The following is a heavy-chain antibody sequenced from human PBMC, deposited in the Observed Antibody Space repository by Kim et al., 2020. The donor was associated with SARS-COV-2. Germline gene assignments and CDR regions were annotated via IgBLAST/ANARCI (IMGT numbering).Heavy chain of an antibody. CDR1: GFTFSSYW. Sequence: GGSLRLSCAASGFTFSSYWMHWVRQAPGKGLVWVSRISSDGSSTSYADSVKGRFTVSRDNAKNTLYLQMNSLRAEDTAVYYCARIRGITTHPHAFDMWGQGTMVTVSS. J-gene: IGHJ3*02. D-gene: IGHD3-10*01. CDR3: ARIRGITTHPHAFDM. V-gene: IGHV3-74*01. CDR2: ISSDGSST.